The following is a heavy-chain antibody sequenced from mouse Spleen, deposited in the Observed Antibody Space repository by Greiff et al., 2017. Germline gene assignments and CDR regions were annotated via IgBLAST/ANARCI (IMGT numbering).Heavy chain of an antibody. CDR1: GYSFTSYY. CDR2: IFPGSGNT. J-gene: IGHJ3*01. D-gene: IGHD2-14*01. V-gene: IGHV1-66*01. Sequence: VQGVESGPELVKPGASVKISCKASGYSFTSYYIHWVKQRPGQGLEWIGRIFPGSGNTKYNEKFKGKATLTADTSSSTAYMQLSSLTSEDTAVYYCAREKVRRRFAYWGQGTLVTVSA. CDR3: AREKVRRRFAY.